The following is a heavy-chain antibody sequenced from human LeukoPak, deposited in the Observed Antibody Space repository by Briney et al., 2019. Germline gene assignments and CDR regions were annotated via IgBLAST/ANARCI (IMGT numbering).Heavy chain of an antibody. D-gene: IGHD3-22*01. V-gene: IGHV1-69*13. CDR3: ARAGVGSGYFDY. Sequence: SVKVSCKASGGTFGSYAISWVRQAPGQGLEWMGGIITIFGTANYAQKFQGRVTITADESTSTAYMELSSLRSEDTAVYYCARAGVGSGYFDYWGQGTLVTVSS. CDR2: IITIFGTA. CDR1: GGTFGSYA. J-gene: IGHJ4*02.